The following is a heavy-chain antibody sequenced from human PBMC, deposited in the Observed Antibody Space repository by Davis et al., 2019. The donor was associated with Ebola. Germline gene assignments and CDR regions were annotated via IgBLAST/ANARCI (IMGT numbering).Heavy chain of an antibody. CDR2: ISYDGSNK. D-gene: IGHD1-14*01. CDR3: ARENSSPEGYGLDV. Sequence: PGGSLRLSCAASGFTFSRYAMHWVRQAPGKGLEWVAVISYDGSNKYYADSVKGRFTISRDNSKNTLYLQMNSLRVEDTAVYYCARENSSPEGYGLDVWGQGTTVTVSS. CDR1: GFTFSRYA. J-gene: IGHJ6*02. V-gene: IGHV3-30-3*01.